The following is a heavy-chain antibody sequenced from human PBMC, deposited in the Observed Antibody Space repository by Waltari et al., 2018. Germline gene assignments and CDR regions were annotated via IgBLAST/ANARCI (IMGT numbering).Heavy chain of an antibody. Sequence: EVQLVQSGAEVKKPGESLKISCKGSGYSFTSYWIGWVRQMPGKGLEWMGIIYPGDSDTRYSPSFQGQVTISADKSISTAYLQWSSLKASDTAMYYCARHGSGSYSPYYYYYYMDVWGKGTTVTVSS. CDR3: ARHGSGSYSPYYYYYYMDV. CDR1: GYSFTSYW. D-gene: IGHD3-10*01. J-gene: IGHJ6*03. CDR2: IYPGDSDT. V-gene: IGHV5-51*01.